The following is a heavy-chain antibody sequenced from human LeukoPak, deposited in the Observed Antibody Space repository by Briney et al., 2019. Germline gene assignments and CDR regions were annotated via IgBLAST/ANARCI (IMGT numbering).Heavy chain of an antibody. D-gene: IGHD2-21*02. V-gene: IGHV4-59*01. CDR3: ARVVVTAVGYNAFDI. CDR1: GGSISSYY. CDR2: IYYSGST. J-gene: IGHJ3*02. Sequence: SETLSLTCTVSGGSISSYYWSWIRQPPGKGLEWIGYIYYSGSTNYNPSLKSRVTISVGTSKNQFSLKLSSVTAADTAVYYCARVVVTAVGYNAFDIWGQGTMVTVSS.